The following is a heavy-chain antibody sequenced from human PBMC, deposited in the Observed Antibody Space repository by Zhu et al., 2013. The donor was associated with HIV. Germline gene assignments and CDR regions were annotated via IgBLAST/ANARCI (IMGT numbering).Heavy chain of an antibody. CDR2: IIPIFGTA. CDR1: GGTFSSYA. J-gene: IGHJ3*02. D-gene: IGHD1-1*01. V-gene: IGHV1-69*01. Sequence: QVQLVQSGAEVKKPGSSVKVSCKASGGTFSSYAISWVPPXQAPGQGLEWMGGIIPIFGTANYAQKFQGRVTITADESTSTAYMELSSLRSEDTAVYYCARATVWNDAFDIWGQGTMVTVSS. CDR3: ARATVWNDAFDI.